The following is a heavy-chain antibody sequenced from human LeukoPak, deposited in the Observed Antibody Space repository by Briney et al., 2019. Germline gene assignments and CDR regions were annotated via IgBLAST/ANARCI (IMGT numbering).Heavy chain of an antibody. Sequence: ASVKVSCKASGGTFTSYAISWVRQAPGQGLEWMGRFIPIFGTANYAQKFQGRVTITTDESTSTAYMELSSLRSEDTAVYYCARVAATALFDPWGQGTLVTVSS. V-gene: IGHV1-69*05. J-gene: IGHJ5*02. CDR1: GGTFTSYA. CDR3: ARVAATALFDP. D-gene: IGHD6-13*01. CDR2: FIPIFGTA.